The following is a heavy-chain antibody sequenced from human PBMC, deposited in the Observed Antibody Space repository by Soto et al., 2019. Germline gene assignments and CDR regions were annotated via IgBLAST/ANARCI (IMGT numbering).Heavy chain of an antibody. CDR1: GFTFSSYA. Sequence: PGGSLRLSCAASGFTFSSYAMSWVRQAPGKGLEWISAISGSGGSTYHADSVKGRFTISRGNSKNTLYLQMNSLRAEDTAIYYCAKGSASGSPYYFDYWGQGTLVTVSS. D-gene: IGHD6-25*01. CDR2: ISGSGGST. J-gene: IGHJ4*02. V-gene: IGHV3-23*01. CDR3: AKGSASGSPYYFDY.